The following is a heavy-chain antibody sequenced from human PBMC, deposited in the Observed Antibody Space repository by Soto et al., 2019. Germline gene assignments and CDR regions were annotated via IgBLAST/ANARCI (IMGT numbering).Heavy chain of an antibody. V-gene: IGHV1-18*01. D-gene: IGHD2-2*01. CDR2: ISAYNGNT. J-gene: IGHJ3*02. Sequence: QVQLVQSGAEVKKPGASVKVSCKTSGYTFTNYGISWVRQAPGQGLERMGWISAYNGNTNYAQKFQGRVTMTSDTSTSAAYIELRSLRSDDKAVYYCARAMRDAFDIWGQGTIVMDSS. CDR1: GYTFTNYG. CDR3: ARAMRDAFDI.